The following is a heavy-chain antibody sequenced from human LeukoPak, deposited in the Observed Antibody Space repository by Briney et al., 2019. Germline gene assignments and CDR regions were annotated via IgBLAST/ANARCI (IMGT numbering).Heavy chain of an antibody. J-gene: IGHJ3*02. V-gene: IGHV4-39*01. D-gene: IGHD5-24*01. CDR1: GGSIRSSGYY. Sequence: PSETLSLTCTVSGGSIRSSGYYWGWIRQPPGKGLEWIGSIYSSGSTYYNPSLKSRVTISVDTSKSQFSLKLSSVTAADTAVYYCARIESLPLEMATTKGDAFDIWGQGTMVTVSS. CDR3: ARIESLPLEMATTKGDAFDI. CDR2: IYSSGST.